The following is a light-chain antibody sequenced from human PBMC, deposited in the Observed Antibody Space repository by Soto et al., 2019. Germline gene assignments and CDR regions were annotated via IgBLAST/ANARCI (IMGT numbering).Light chain of an antibody. CDR1: QSVSTN. J-gene: IGKJ1*01. CDR3: QQFNKWPRT. Sequence: VMTQSPATLSVSPGERATLSCRASQSVSTNLAWYQQRPGQAPRLIISGAYTRATGIPARFSGSGSGTEFTLTISSLQSEDFAIYYCQQFNKWPRTFGQGTKVE. V-gene: IGKV3-15*01. CDR2: GAY.